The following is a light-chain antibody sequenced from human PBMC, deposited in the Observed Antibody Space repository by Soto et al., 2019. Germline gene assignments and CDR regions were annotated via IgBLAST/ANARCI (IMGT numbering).Light chain of an antibody. CDR1: QSISSW. CDR2: DAS. V-gene: IGKV1-5*01. CDR3: QQYSTYPWT. Sequence: DIQMTQSPSTLSASVGDRVTITCRASQSISSWLAWYQQKPGKVPKVLIFDASSLESGVPSRFSGSGSATEFTLTISSLQPDDFATYYCQQYSTYPWTFGQGTKVEIK. J-gene: IGKJ1*01.